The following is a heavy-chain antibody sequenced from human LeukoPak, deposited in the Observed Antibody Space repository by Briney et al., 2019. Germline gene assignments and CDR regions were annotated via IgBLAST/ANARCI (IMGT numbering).Heavy chain of an antibody. CDR1: GGTFSSYA. D-gene: IGHD5-24*01. CDR3: ATLGDGYNNRGTFDY. CDR2: IIPILGIA. J-gene: IGHJ4*02. V-gene: IGHV1-69*04. Sequence: GASVKVSCKASGGTFSSYAISWVRQAPGQGLEWMGRIIPILGIANYAQKFQGRVTITADKSTSTAYMELSSLRSEDTAVYYCATLGDGYNNRGTFDYWGQGTLVTVSS.